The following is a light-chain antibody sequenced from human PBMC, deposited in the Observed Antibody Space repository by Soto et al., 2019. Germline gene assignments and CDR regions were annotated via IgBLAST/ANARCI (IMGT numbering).Light chain of an antibody. J-gene: IGLJ2*01. Sequence: QLVLTQPPSASGTPGQRVSISCSGSSCNIGSNSVNWYQQVPGTAPKLLIYSTSQRPSGVPDRFSGSKSGTSASLAISGLQSEDEADYYCAAWDDSLNGVVFGGGTKLTVL. CDR3: AAWDDSLNGVV. CDR1: SCNIGSNS. CDR2: STS. V-gene: IGLV1-44*01.